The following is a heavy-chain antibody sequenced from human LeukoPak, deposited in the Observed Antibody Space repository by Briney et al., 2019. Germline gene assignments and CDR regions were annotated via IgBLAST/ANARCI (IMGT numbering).Heavy chain of an antibody. CDR2: IYYSGST. V-gene: IGHV4-39*01. D-gene: IGHD1-7*01. CDR1: GGSISSSSYY. Sequence: KTSETLSLTGTVSGGSISSSSYYWGWIRQPPGKGLEWIGSIYYSGSTYYNPSLKSRVTISVDTSKNQFSLKLSSVTAADTAVYYCAFRNYPYGFDYWGQGTLVTVSS. CDR3: AFRNYPYGFDY. J-gene: IGHJ4*02.